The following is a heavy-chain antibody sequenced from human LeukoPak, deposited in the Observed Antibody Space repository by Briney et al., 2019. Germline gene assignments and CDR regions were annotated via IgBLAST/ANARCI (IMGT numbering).Heavy chain of an antibody. D-gene: IGHD1-26*01. J-gene: IGHJ4*02. CDR2: IYHSGST. CDR1: GGSISSSNW. CDR3: ARVSGGLSYVGAHYFDN. Sequence: SETLSLTCAVSGGSISSSNWWSWVRQPPGKGLEWIGEIYHSGSTNYNPSLKSRVTISVDTSKNQFSLKLSSVTAADTAVYYCARVSGGLSYVGAHYFDNWGQGTLVTVSS. V-gene: IGHV4-4*02.